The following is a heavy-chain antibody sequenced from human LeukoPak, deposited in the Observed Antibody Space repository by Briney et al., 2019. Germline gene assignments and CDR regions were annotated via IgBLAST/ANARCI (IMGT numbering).Heavy chain of an antibody. CDR2: INPNSGGT. J-gene: IGHJ3*02. CDR3: ARDRFLEWLSDAFDI. CDR1: GYTFTGYY. V-gene: IGHV1-2*02. D-gene: IGHD3-3*01. Sequence: ASVKVSCKASGYTFTGYYMHWVRQAPGQGLEWMGWINPNSGGTNYAQKFQGRVTMTRDTSISTAYMELSRLRSDDTAVYYCARDRFLEWLSDAFDIWGQGTMVTVSS.